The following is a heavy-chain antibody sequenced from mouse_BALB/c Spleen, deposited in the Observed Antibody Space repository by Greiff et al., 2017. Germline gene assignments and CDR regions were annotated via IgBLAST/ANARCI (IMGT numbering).Heavy chain of an antibody. Sequence: EVQLHQSGPELGKPGASVKISCKASGYSFTGYNMYWVKQSHRKSLEWIGYIDPYNGGTSYNQKSKGKATLTVDKSSSTAYMHLNSLTSEDSAIYYCARGGAYDGYFYWYFDVWGAGTTVTVSS. D-gene: IGHD2-3*01. V-gene: IGHV1S135*01. CDR2: IDPYNGGT. J-gene: IGHJ1*01. CDR1: GYSFTGYN. CDR3: ARGGAYDGYFYWYFDV.